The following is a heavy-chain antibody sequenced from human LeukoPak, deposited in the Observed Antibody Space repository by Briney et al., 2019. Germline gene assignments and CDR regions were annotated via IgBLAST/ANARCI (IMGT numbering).Heavy chain of an antibody. CDR2: ISSSSSYI. CDR1: GFTFSSYS. Sequence: GGSLRLSCAASGFTFSSYSMNWVRQAPGKGLEWVSSISSSSSYIYYADSVKGRFTISRDNAKNSLYLQMNSLRAEDTAVYYCAKDSAWMATQEIGAFDIWGQGTMVTVSS. D-gene: IGHD5-24*01. J-gene: IGHJ3*02. V-gene: IGHV3-21*01. CDR3: AKDSAWMATQEIGAFDI.